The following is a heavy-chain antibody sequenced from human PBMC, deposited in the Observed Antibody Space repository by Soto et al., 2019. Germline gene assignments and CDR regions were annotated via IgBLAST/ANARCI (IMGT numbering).Heavy chain of an antibody. CDR3: ARGSRDYDFWSGYYGNDAFDI. Sequence: ASVKGSCKASGYTFTGHYIHWVRQAPEQGPEWMGWISAYNGNTNYAQKFQGRVTITADESTSTAYMELSSLRSEDTAVYYCARGSRDYDFWSGYYGNDAFDIWGQGTMVTVSS. V-gene: IGHV1-18*04. CDR1: GYTFTGHY. CDR2: ISAYNGNT. D-gene: IGHD3-3*01. J-gene: IGHJ3*02.